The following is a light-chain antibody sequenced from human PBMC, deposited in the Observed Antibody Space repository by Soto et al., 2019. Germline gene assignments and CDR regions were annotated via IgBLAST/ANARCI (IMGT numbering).Light chain of an antibody. Sequence: AIRMTQSPSSFSASTGDRVTITCRASQGISSYLAWYQQKPGKAPKLLIYAASTLESGVPSRFSGSGSGTEFTLTINSLQPDDFATYYCQQYDTFWTFGQGTKVDIK. CDR1: QGISSY. V-gene: IGKV1-8*01. CDR3: QQYDTFWT. J-gene: IGKJ1*01. CDR2: AAS.